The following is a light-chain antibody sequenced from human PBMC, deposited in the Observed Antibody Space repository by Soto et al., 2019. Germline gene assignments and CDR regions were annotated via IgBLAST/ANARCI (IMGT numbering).Light chain of an antibody. V-gene: IGKV1-33*01. J-gene: IGKJ5*01. Sequence: DIQMTQSPSSLSASVGDRVTIICQASQDITNYLNWYQQKPGKAPNLLIHDSSNLETGAPSRFSGSGTGTYFSFTLSSLQPEDIATYYFQQYDTLPLTFGQGTRLEIK. CDR1: QDITNY. CDR2: DSS. CDR3: QQYDTLPLT.